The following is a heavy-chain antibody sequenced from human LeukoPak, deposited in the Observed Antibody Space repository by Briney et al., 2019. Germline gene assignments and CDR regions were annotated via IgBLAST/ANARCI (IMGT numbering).Heavy chain of an antibody. CDR1: GFTFSSYS. V-gene: IGHV3-21*01. Sequence: GGSLRLSCAASGFTFSSYSMNWVRQAPGKGLEWVSSISSSSSYIYYADSVKGRFTISRDNAKNSLYLQMNGLRAEDTAVYYCARDSAVAGRFDYWGQGTLVTVSS. CDR3: ARDSAVAGRFDY. CDR2: ISSSSSYI. D-gene: IGHD6-19*01. J-gene: IGHJ4*02.